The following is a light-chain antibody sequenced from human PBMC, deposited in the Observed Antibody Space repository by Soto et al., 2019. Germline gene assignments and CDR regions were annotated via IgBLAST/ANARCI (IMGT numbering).Light chain of an antibody. CDR2: DVA. CDR3: AARDDSLNGYV. J-gene: IGLJ1*01. Sequence: QSVLTQPRSVSGSPGQSVTISCTGTSSDVGSYNFVSWHQQHPGKAPKLMIYDVAKRPSGVPDRFSGSKSGNTASLTISGLQAEDEADYYCAARDDSLNGYVFGTGTKVTVL. CDR1: SSDVGSYNF. V-gene: IGLV2-11*01.